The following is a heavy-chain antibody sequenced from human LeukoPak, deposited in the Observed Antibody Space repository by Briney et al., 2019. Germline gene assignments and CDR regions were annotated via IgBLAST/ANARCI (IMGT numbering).Heavy chain of an antibody. CDR1: GGSISSSSYY. D-gene: IGHD5-12*01. J-gene: IGHJ4*02. CDR3: ARALRGYSDYAVLH. Sequence: SETLSLTCTVSGGSISSSSYYWGWIRQPPGKGLEWIGSIYYSGSTYYNPSLKSRVTISVDTSKNQFSLKLSSVTAADTAVYYCARALRGYSDYAVLHWGQGALVTVSS. V-gene: IGHV4-39*01. CDR2: IYYSGST.